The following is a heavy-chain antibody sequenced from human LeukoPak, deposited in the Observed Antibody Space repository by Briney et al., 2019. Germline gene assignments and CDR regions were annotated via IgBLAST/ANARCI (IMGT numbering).Heavy chain of an antibody. V-gene: IGHV4-39*01. Sequence: PSETLSLTCTVSGGSISTNSYYWGWIRQPPGRGLEWIGSGYYRGSTCYNPSLKSRVTISVDTSKNQFSLNLTSVTAADTAVYYCARREGHQGWFDPWGQGTLVTVSS. J-gene: IGHJ5*02. CDR1: GGSISTNSYY. D-gene: IGHD1-26*01. CDR2: GYYRGST. CDR3: ARREGHQGWFDP.